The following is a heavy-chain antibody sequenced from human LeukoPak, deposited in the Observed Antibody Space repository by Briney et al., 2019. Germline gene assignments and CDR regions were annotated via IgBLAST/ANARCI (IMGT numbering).Heavy chain of an antibody. CDR2: ISYDGSNK. V-gene: IGHV3-30-3*01. J-gene: IGHJ4*02. CDR1: GFTFSSYA. CDR3: ASPKGRFLEWLTIDY. Sequence: GGSLRLSCAASGFTFSSYAMHWVRQAPGKGLEWVAVISYDGSNKYYADSVKGRFTISRDNSKNTLYLQMNSLRTEDTAVYYCASPKGRFLEWLTIDYWGQGTLVTVSS. D-gene: IGHD3-3*01.